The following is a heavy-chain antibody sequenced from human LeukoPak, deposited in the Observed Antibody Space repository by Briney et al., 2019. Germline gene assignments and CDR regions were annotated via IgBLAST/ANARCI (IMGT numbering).Heavy chain of an antibody. Sequence: ASVKVSCKASGYTFTSYGISWVRQAPGQGLEWMGWISGYNGYTHYAHNLQGRVTVTTDTSTSTAYMELRSLRSDDTAVYYCARDEARYSSGYYPNWLDPWGQGTLVTVSS. CDR2: ISGYNGYT. D-gene: IGHD3-22*01. J-gene: IGHJ5*02. CDR1: GYTFTSYG. CDR3: ARDEARYSSGYYPNWLDP. V-gene: IGHV1-18*01.